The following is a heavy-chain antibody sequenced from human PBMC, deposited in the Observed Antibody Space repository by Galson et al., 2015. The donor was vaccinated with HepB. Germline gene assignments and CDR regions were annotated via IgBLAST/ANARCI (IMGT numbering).Heavy chain of an antibody. D-gene: IGHD3-10*01. Sequence: SLRLSCAASGFTFSSYAMSWVRQAPGKGLEWVSAISGSGGSTYYADSVKGRFTISRDNAKNSLYLQMNSLKASDTAMYYCARRLFPDIPRYGSGSHALLDDAFDIWGQGTMVTVSS. CDR1: GFTFSSYA. CDR2: ISGSGGST. CDR3: ARRLFPDIPRYGSGSHALLDDAFDI. V-gene: IGHV3-23*01. J-gene: IGHJ3*02.